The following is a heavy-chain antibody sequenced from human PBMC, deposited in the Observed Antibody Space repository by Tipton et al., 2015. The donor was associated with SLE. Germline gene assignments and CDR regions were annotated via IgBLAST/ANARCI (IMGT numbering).Heavy chain of an antibody. J-gene: IGHJ3*01. CDR1: GVSISSHS. D-gene: IGHD4-17*01. Sequence: TLSLTCTVSGVSISSHSYNWLRQPAGKGVEWIGRIFGSGGTNYNPSLKSRVTMSVDTSKNQFSLKLSSVTAVDTAVYYCASSLTTQALDAFDVWGQGTMVTVSS. V-gene: IGHV4-4*07. CDR2: IFGSGGT. CDR3: ASSLTTQALDAFDV.